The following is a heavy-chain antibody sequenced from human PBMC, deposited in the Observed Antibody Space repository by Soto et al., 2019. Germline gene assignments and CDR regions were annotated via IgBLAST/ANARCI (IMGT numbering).Heavy chain of an antibody. J-gene: IGHJ6*02. CDR1: GGSFIGYY. D-gene: IGHD2-2*01. Sequence: SETLSLTCAVYGGSFIGYYWSWIRQPPWKGLEWIGEINHSGSTNYNPSLKSRVTISVDTSKNQFSLKLSSVTAADTAVYYCARVRVVVVPAAPGIASGMDVWGQGTTVTVSS. V-gene: IGHV4-34*01. CDR3: ARVRVVVVPAAPGIASGMDV. CDR2: INHSGST.